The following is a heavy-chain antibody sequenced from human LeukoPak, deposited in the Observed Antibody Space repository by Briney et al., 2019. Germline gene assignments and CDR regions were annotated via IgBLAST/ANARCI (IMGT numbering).Heavy chain of an antibody. J-gene: IGHJ4*02. CDR2: ISYDGSNR. CDR1: RFTFGSYG. V-gene: IGHV3-30*18. CDR3: AKDDGGITMLRGDLDC. D-gene: IGHD3-10*01. Sequence: GGSLRLSCAASRFTFGSYGMHWVRQAPGKGLEWVAVISYDGSNRYYTDSVKGRFTISRDTSKNTLYLQMHSLRAEDTGVYYCAKDDGGITMLRGDLDCWGQGTLVTVSS.